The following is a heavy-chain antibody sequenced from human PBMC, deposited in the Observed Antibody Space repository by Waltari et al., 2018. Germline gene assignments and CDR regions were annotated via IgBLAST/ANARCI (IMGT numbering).Heavy chain of an antibody. J-gene: IGHJ5*02. CDR3: GRYSTYPDVCLDP. Sequence: QLQLQESRPGLVKPSETLSLTCPVPGGSIRTSRYYWGWIRQPPGKGLEWIGSVYYSGAAYYSPSLKSRVTILVDTSKNQFSLTLSSVTVADTAVYYCGRYSTYPDVCLDPWGQGTLVTVSP. CDR1: GGSIRTSRYY. CDR2: VYYSGAA. D-gene: IGHD3-16*02. V-gene: IGHV4-39*07.